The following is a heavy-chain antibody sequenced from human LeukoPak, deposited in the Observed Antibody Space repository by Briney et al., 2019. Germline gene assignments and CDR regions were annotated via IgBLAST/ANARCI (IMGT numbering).Heavy chain of an antibody. D-gene: IGHD2-21*02. J-gene: IGHJ4*02. Sequence: GGSLRLSCAASGFTFSSYGMHWVRQAPGKGLEWVAFIRYDGTNKYYADSVKGRFTISRDNSKNTLYLQMNSPRAEDRAVYYCARPLNCGGDCYSRFDYWGQGTLVTVSS. CDR2: IRYDGTNK. CDR1: GFTFSSYG. CDR3: ARPLNCGGDCYSRFDY. V-gene: IGHV3-30*02.